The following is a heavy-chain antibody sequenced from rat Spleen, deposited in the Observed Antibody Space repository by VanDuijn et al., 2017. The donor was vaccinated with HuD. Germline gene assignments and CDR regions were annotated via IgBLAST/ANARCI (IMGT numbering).Heavy chain of an antibody. J-gene: IGHJ4*01. CDR3: GKDMNYYSTYPFYVMGA. D-gene: IGHD1-2*01. CDR2: LSPDGRNT. Sequence: EVQLVESGGGLVQPGRSLKLSCAASGFTFSSNWLNWIRQAPGKGLEWVASLSPDGRNTYYPDKVKGRFVISRDNAENTVYLQMNSLRSEDTATYYCGKDMNYYSTYPFYVMGAWGQGASVTVSS. V-gene: IGHV5-58*01. CDR1: GFTFSSNW.